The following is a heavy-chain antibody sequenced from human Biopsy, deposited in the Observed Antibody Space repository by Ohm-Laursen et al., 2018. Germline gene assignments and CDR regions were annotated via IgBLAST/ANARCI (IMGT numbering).Heavy chain of an antibody. D-gene: IGHD2-8*02. Sequence: SDTLSLTCTVSSASINLYYWGWIRQSPGQGLEWIGYINHSGHTNYNPSLKSRLTMSVDTPKNQFSLKLTSVTAADTAVYYCARDRIAYCTATSCDNFGLDVWGQGTTVTVSS. CDR2: INHSGHT. V-gene: IGHV4-59*01. J-gene: IGHJ6*02. CDR1: SASINLYY. CDR3: ARDRIAYCTATSCDNFGLDV.